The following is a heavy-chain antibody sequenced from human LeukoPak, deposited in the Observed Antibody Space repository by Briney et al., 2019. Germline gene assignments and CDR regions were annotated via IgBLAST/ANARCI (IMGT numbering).Heavy chain of an antibody. V-gene: IGHV1-2*02. CDR3: ARGQPWWDSGYDGDKFDY. J-gene: IGHJ4*02. CDR2: INPNSGGT. Sequence: ASVKVSCKASGDSFTGYCMHWVRQAPGQGLEWMGWINPNSGGTNYVQKFQGRVTMTGDTSISTAYMELSRLRSDDTAVYYCARGQPWWDSGYDGDKFDYWGQGTLVTVSS. D-gene: IGHD5-12*01. CDR1: GDSFTGYC.